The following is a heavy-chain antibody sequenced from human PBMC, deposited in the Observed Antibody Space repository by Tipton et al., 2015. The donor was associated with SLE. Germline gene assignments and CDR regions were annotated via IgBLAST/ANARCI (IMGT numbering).Heavy chain of an antibody. CDR2: IYYSGSTD. D-gene: IGHD2-15*01. CDR1: GDSISNVGYY. J-gene: IGHJ4*02. V-gene: IGHV4-31*03. CDR3: ASGAALEYCNGGSCPIDV. Sequence: TLSLTCTVSGDSISNVGYYWSWIRQHPGKGLEWIGCIYYSGSTDYYDPSLESRVSISIDTSKNEFSLKLSSVTAADTAVYYCASGAALEYCNGGSCPIDVWGQGILVTVSS.